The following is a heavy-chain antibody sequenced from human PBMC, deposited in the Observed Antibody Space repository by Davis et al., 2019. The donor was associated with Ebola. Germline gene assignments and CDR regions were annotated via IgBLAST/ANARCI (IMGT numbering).Heavy chain of an antibody. D-gene: IGHD2-2*02. V-gene: IGHV3-23*01. CDR1: EFTFSNYA. CDR3: AKASGPGCDSTICSTGYFDL. J-gene: IGHJ4*02. Sequence: GASLKTSCAASEFTFSNYALSWVRQAPGKGLEWVSIIRGSGAGTYYADSAKGRFTIPSDNSKNTVSVQMNSLRGEDTAVYFCAKASGPGCDSTICSTGYFDLWGQGTLVTVSS. CDR2: IRGSGAGT.